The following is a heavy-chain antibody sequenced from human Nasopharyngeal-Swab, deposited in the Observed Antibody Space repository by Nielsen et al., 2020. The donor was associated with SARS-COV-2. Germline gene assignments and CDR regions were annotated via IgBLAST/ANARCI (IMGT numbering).Heavy chain of an antibody. CDR1: EFTMSRNG. Sequence: GGSLRLSCAASEFTMSRNGMHWVRQAPGKGLEWVAYISSSSSTSYYADSVKGRFPISRDNPKKSLFLQMNSLRDEDTAVYYCARDVAIVGATLDNWGQGTLVTVSS. CDR2: ISSSSSTS. J-gene: IGHJ4*02. CDR3: ARDVAIVGATLDN. V-gene: IGHV3-48*02. D-gene: IGHD1-26*01.